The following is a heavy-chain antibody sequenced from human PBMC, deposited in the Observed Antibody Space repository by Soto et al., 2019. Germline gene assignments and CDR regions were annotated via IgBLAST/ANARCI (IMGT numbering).Heavy chain of an antibody. Sequence: EVQLVESGGGLVPPGGSVRLSCAASGFIFKMYWMHWVRQTPGKGLVWISRIYNDGSYTDYADSVKGRFTISRDNVNDTLYLQMNNLRAEDSCLYYCTRGPRTISTGTGAYWGQGTQVTVSS. CDR1: GFIFKMYW. V-gene: IGHV3-74*01. D-gene: IGHD3-10*01. CDR2: IYNDGSYT. CDR3: TRGPRTISTGTGAY. J-gene: IGHJ4*02.